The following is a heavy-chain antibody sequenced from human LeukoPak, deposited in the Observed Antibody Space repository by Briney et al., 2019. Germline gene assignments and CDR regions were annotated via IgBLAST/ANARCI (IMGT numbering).Heavy chain of an antibody. CDR1: GFTFSGYS. V-gene: IGHV3-30-3*01. J-gene: IGHJ4*02. CDR2: ISYDVSLK. D-gene: IGHD3-10*01. Sequence: VGTLRLSCVASGFTFSGYSVHWVRQAPGKGLEWGALISYDVSLKYYADSVKGRFTISRDNSKNTLFLQINSLRAEDTAVYYCTTGDSYGSGIYHYYSDSWGQGTLVTVSS. CDR3: TTGDSYGSGIYHYYSDS.